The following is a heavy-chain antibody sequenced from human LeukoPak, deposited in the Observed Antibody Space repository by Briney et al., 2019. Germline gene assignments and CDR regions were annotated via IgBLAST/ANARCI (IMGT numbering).Heavy chain of an antibody. Sequence: GGPLRLSCAASGFTFGSYTMNWVRQAPGKGLEWVAVISYDGSNKYYADSVKGRFTISRDNSKNTLYLQMNSLRAEDTAVYYCAKGKEYAEMATINHWGQGTLVTVSS. CDR3: AKGKEYAEMATINH. D-gene: IGHD5-24*01. CDR2: ISYDGSNK. CDR1: GFTFGSYT. V-gene: IGHV3-30*18. J-gene: IGHJ4*02.